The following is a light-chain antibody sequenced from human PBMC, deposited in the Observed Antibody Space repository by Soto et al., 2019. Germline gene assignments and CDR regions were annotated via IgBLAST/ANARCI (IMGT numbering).Light chain of an antibody. CDR3: QQYDSWPLT. J-gene: IGKJ4*01. CDR2: GAS. CDR1: QSVDSN. Sequence: EIVMTQSPGTLSVSTGEGATLSCRASQSVDSNLAWYQQKPGQAPRLLIYGASTRATGIPDRFRGSGSGTEFTLTISSLQSEDFAVYSCQQYDSWPLTFGGGTKVEIK. V-gene: IGKV3D-15*01.